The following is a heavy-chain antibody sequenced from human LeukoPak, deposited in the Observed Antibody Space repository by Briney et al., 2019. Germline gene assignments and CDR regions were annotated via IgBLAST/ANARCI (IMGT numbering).Heavy chain of an antibody. CDR2: ISYDGSNK. V-gene: IGHV3-30-3*01. CDR3: ARVTGYSSGYYSHYFDY. D-gene: IGHD3-22*01. CDR1: GFTFSSYA. J-gene: IGHJ4*02. Sequence: GGSLRLSCAVSGFTFSSYAMHWVRQAPGKGREWVAVISYDGSNKYYADSVKGRFTISRDNSKNTLYLQKNSLRAEDTAVYYCARVTGYSSGYYSHYFDYWGQGTLVTVSS.